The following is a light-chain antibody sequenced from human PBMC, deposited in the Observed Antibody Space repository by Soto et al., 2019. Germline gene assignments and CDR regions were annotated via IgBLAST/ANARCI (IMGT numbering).Light chain of an antibody. CDR3: SSYTGSSTPYV. V-gene: IGLV2-14*01. J-gene: IGLJ1*01. CDR2: EVS. Sequence: QSALTQSASVSGSPGQSITISCTGTSSDVGAYNYVSWYQQHPGKAPKLMIYEVSNRPSGVSNRFSGSKSGNTASLTISGLQGEDEADYYCSSYTGSSTPYVFGTGTKLTVL. CDR1: SSDVGAYNY.